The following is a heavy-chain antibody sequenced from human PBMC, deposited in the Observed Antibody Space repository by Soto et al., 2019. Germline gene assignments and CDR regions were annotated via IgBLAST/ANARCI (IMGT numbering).Heavy chain of an antibody. Sequence: PSETLSLTCTVSGGSISSGGYYWSWIRQHPGKGLEWIGYIYYSGSTYYNPSLKSRVTISVDTSKNQFSLNLSSVTAADTVVYFCPRGGYGDDYGSSGTPNLQNWGQDTLVTISS. V-gene: IGHV4-31*03. CDR2: IYYSGST. D-gene: IGHD3-22*01. CDR1: GGSISSGGYY. CDR3: PRGGYGDDYGSSGTPNLQN. J-gene: IGHJ1*01.